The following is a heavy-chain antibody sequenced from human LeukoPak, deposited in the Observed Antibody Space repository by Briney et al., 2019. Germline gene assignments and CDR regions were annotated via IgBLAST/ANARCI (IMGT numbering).Heavy chain of an antibody. CDR2: IKQDGSEK. CDR1: GFTFSGYW. CDR3: ASERPSSSWYDY. Sequence: GGSLRLSCAASGFTFSGYWMHWVRQAPGKGLEWVANIKQDGSEKDYLDSVKGRFTISRDNAKNSLFLQMNSLRAEDTAVYYCASERPSSSWYDYWGQGALVTVSS. D-gene: IGHD6-13*01. V-gene: IGHV3-7*01. J-gene: IGHJ4*02.